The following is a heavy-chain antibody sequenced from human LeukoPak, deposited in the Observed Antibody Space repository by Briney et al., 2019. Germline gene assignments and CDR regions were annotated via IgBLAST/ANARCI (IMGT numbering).Heavy chain of an antibody. CDR2: IYYSGST. J-gene: IGHJ4*02. CDR3: ARDESRFGDIDY. D-gene: IGHD3-10*01. CDR1: GGSISSSSYY. Sequence: SETLSLTCTVSGGSISSSSYYWGWIRQPPGKGLEWIGSIYYSGSTYYNPSLKSRVTISVDTSKNQFSLKLSSVTAADTAVYYCARDESRFGDIDYWGQGTLVTVSS. V-gene: IGHV4-39*07.